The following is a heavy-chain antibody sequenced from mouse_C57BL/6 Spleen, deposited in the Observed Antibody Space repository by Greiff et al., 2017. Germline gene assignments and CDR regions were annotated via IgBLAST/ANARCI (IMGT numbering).Heavy chain of an antibody. Sequence: QVQLQQSGPELVKPGASVKISCKASGYAFSSSWMNWVKQRPGKGLEWIGRIYPGDGDTNYNGKFKGKATLTAYKSSSTAYMQLSSLTSEDSAVYFCAIMDYSGSAVYFDVWGTGPTVTVPS. D-gene: IGHD1-1*01. V-gene: IGHV1-82*01. J-gene: IGHJ1*03. CDR2: IYPGDGDT. CDR1: GYAFSSSW. CDR3: AIMDYSGSAVYFDV.